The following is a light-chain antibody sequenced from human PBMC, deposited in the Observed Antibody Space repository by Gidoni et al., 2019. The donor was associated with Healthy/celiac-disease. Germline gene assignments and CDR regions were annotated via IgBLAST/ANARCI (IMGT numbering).Light chain of an antibody. J-gene: IGKJ2*01. V-gene: IGKV1-33*01. CDR1: QDISNY. CDR3: QQYDNLPPYT. CDR2: DAS. Sequence: IQLTPSPSSLSSSVRNRVTITCQASQDISNYLNWYQQKPGKAPKLLIYDASNLETGVPSRFSGSGSGTDFTFTISSLQPEDIATYYCQQYDNLPPYTFGQGTKLEIK.